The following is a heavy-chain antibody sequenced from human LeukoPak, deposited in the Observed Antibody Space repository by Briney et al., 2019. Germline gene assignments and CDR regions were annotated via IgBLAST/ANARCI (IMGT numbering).Heavy chain of an antibody. CDR3: ARGDGKAASLWENWFDP. Sequence: GASVKVSCKASGYTFASYFIHWVRQAPGQGLEWMGIINPSGGRTSYAQKFQGRVTMTRDMSTSTVYMELSSLRSEDTAVYYCARGDGKAASLWENWFDPWGQGTHVTVSS. CDR2: INPSGGRT. CDR1: GYTFASYF. J-gene: IGHJ5*02. V-gene: IGHV1-46*01. D-gene: IGHD6-13*01.